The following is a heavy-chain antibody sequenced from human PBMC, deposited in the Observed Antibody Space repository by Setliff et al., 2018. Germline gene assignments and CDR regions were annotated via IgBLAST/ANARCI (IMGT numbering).Heavy chain of an antibody. CDR3: AVSGINDPLSY. CDR2: IKQDESEK. V-gene: IGHV3-7*03. D-gene: IGHD2-15*01. CDR1: GFTFTNYW. Sequence: GGSLRLSCAASGFTFTNYWINWVRQAPGKGLEWVANIKQDESEKHYVGSVKGRFTISRDNARNSVYLQMNSLRAEDTSVYYCAVSGINDPLSYWGQGTLVTVSS. J-gene: IGHJ4*02.